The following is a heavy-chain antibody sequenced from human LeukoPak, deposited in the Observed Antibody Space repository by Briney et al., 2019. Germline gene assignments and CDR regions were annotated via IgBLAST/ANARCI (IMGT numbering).Heavy chain of an antibody. CDR3: ARDKYQLPSYYYYYYMDV. CDR1: GYTFTGYY. J-gene: IGHJ6*03. V-gene: IGHV1-2*02. D-gene: IGHD2-2*01. CDR2: INPNSGGT. Sequence: ASVKVSCKASGYTFTGYYMHWVRQAPGQGLEWMGWINPNSGGTNYAQKFQGRVTMTRDTSISTAYMELSRLRSDDTAVYYCARDKYQLPSYYYYYYMDVWGKGTTVTVSS.